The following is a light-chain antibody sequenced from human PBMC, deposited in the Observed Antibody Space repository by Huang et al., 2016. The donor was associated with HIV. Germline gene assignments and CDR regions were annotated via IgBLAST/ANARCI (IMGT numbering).Light chain of an antibody. Sequence: DIVMTQSPLSLPVTPGEPASISCRSSQSLLHSNGYTYLDWYLQKPGQSPQLLVYLGSNRAPGGPDRFSGSGSGTDFTLKISRVDAEDVGVYYCMQALQTWTFGQGTKVEIK. CDR2: LGS. V-gene: IGKV2-28*01. CDR1: QSLLHSNGYTY. CDR3: MQALQTWT. J-gene: IGKJ1*01.